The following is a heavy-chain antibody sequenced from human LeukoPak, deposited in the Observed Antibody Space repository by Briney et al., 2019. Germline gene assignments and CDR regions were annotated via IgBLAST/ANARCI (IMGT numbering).Heavy chain of an antibody. J-gene: IGHJ5*02. D-gene: IGHD3-10*01. V-gene: IGHV4-34*01. CDR1: GGSFSGYY. CDR3: ARRRGVLTKAVDP. CDR2: INHSGST. Sequence: PSETLSLTCAVYGGSFSGYYWSWIRQLPGKGLEWIGEINHSGSTNYNPSLKSRVTISVDTSKNQFSLKLSSVTAADTAVYYCARRRGVLTKAVDPWGQGTLVTVSS.